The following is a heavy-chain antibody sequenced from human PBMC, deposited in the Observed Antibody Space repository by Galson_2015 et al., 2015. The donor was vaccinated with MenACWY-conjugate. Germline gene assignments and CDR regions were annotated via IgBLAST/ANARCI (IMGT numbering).Heavy chain of an antibody. D-gene: IGHD6-19*01. CDR2: TYYRSKWYK. V-gene: IGHV6-1*01. J-gene: IGHJ4*02. CDR3: ASQGISVAGVIDY. Sequence: CAISGDSVSSHSAAWNWIRQSPSRGLEWLGRTYYRSKWYKYYAASVKSRMTINVDTSKNQFSLQLNSVTPEDTAMYYCASQGISVAGVIDYCGQGSLVTVSS. CDR1: GDSVSSHSAA.